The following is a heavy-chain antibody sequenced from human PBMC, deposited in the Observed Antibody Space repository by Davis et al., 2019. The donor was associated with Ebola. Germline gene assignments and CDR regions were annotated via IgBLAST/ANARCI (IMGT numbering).Heavy chain of an antibody. CDR1: GWSFSGYY. Sequence: SETLSLTCAAYGWSFSGYYWSWIRQPPGKGLEWIGEINHSGSTNYNPSLKSRVSISVDTSKNQFSLKLSSVTAADTAVYYCARGVGIAAAGTWGYYYDDMDVWGQGTTVTVSS. CDR3: ARGVGIAAAGTWGYYYDDMDV. CDR2: INHSGST. D-gene: IGHD6-13*01. V-gene: IGHV4-34*01. J-gene: IGHJ6*02.